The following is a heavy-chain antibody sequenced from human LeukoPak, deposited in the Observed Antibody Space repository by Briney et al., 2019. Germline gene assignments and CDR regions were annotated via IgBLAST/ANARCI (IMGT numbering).Heavy chain of an antibody. CDR2: INPNSGAT. Sequence: GASVKVSCKAPGNTFTGYYMHWVRQAPGQGLEWMAWINPNSGATNYAQKFQGRVSMTRDTSISTAYMALSRLTSDDTAVYFCARGRFGEWDNWFDPWAREPWSPSPQ. CDR1: GNTFTGYY. J-gene: IGHJ5*02. V-gene: IGHV1-2*02. CDR3: ARGRFGEWDNWFDP. D-gene: IGHD3-10*01.